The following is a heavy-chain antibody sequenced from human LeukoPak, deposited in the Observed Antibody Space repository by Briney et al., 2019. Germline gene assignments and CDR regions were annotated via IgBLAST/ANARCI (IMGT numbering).Heavy chain of an antibody. Sequence: GGSLRLSCAASGFTVSSNYMSWVRQAPGKGLERVSVIYSGVSTYYADSVKGRFTISRDNSKNTLYLQMNSLRAEDTAVYYCARVFTRGANIKQYFDCWGQGTLVTVSS. V-gene: IGHV3-66*01. D-gene: IGHD3-10*01. J-gene: IGHJ4*02. CDR1: GFTVSSNY. CDR2: IYSGVST. CDR3: ARVFTRGANIKQYFDC.